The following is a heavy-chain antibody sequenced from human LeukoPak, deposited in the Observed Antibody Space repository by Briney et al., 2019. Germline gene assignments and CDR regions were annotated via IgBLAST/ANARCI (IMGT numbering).Heavy chain of an antibody. D-gene: IGHD3-22*01. CDR2: IYYSGST. CDR3: ARLYDSSGYYPSDAFDI. J-gene: IGHJ3*02. V-gene: IGHV4-38-2*01. CDR1: GYSISSGYY. Sequence: SETLSLTCAVSGYSISSGYYWSWIRQPPGKGLEWIGYIYYSGSTNYNPSLKSRVTISVDTSKNQFSLKLSSVTAADTAVYYCARLYDSSGYYPSDAFDIWGQGTMVTVSS.